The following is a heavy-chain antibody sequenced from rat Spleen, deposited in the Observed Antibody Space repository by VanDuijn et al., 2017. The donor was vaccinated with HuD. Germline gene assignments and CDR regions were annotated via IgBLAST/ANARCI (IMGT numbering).Heavy chain of an antibody. J-gene: IGHJ2*01. D-gene: IGHD1-2*01. CDR2: INSAGSI. CDR1: GYAITSSYR. V-gene: IGHV3-3*01. Sequence: EVQLQESGPGLVKPSQSLSLTCSVTGYAITSSYRWNWIRKLPGNKLEWMGYINSAGSINYNPSLKSRVAITRDTSRNQFLLQVNSVTTEDTATYHCARSEDSTFISFESWGQGVMVTVSS. CDR3: ARSEDSTFISFES.